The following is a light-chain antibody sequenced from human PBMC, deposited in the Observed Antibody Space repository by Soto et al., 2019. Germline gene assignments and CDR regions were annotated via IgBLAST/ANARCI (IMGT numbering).Light chain of an antibody. CDR3: SSYAGRVV. CDR2: EGT. V-gene: IGLV2-23*01. CDR1: SSDVGNYNL. J-gene: IGLJ2*01. Sequence: QAVVTQPASVSGSPGQSITISCTGTSSDVGNYNLVSWYQQHPGKAPKLMIYEGTNRPSGVSNRFSGSKSGNTASLTISGLQAEDEAHYYCSSYAGRVVFGGGTKLTVL.